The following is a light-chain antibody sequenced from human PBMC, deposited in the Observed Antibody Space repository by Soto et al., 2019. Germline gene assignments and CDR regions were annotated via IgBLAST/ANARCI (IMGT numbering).Light chain of an antibody. CDR3: QQYHSYSPFT. Sequence: DIQMTQSPSTLSASVGDRVTVTCRASQSISSWLAWYQQKPGKAPKLLIYDASSLESGVPSRFSGSGSGTEFTLTISSLQPGDFATYYCQQYHSYSPFTFGSGTKVDIK. CDR2: DAS. CDR1: QSISSW. V-gene: IGKV1-5*01. J-gene: IGKJ3*01.